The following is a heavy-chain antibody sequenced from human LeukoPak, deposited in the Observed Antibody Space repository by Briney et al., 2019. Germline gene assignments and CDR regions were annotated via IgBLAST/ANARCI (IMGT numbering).Heavy chain of an antibody. J-gene: IGHJ4*02. Sequence: SQTLSLTCAVSGGSISSGGYSWSWIRQPPGGGLEWIGYIYHSGSTYYNPSLKSRVTISVDRSKNQFSLKLSSVTAADTAVYYCARGKHSSSWSYYFDYWGQGTLVTVSS. CDR1: GGSISSGGYS. CDR3: ARGKHSSSWSYYFDY. V-gene: IGHV4-30-2*01. CDR2: IYHSGST. D-gene: IGHD6-13*01.